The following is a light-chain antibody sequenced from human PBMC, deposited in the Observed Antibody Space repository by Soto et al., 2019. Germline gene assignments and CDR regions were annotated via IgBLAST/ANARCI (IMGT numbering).Light chain of an antibody. V-gene: IGLV2-14*01. CDR2: EVS. Sequence: QSALTQPASVSGSPGQSITISCTGTSSDVGAYNYVSWYQQYPGTAPKVMIYEVSNRPSGVSNRFSGSKSGNTASLTISGLQAEDEADYYCSSYTSSSTLNVFGTGTKLTVL. CDR1: SSDVGAYNY. CDR3: SSYTSSSTLNV. J-gene: IGLJ1*01.